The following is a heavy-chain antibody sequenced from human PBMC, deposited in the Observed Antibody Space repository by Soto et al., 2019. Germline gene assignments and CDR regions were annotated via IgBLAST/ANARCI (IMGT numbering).Heavy chain of an antibody. V-gene: IGHV3-30-3*01. CDR1: GFTFSSYA. CDR2: ISYDGSKK. Sequence: QVQLVESGGGVVQPGRSLRVSCAASGFTFSSYAMHWVRQAPGKGLEWVAAISYDGSKKYYADSVKGRFTISRDQSKNTLSLQMTSLRVEETAVYYCARAPHGMDVWGQGTTVTVSS. J-gene: IGHJ6*02. CDR3: ARAPHGMDV.